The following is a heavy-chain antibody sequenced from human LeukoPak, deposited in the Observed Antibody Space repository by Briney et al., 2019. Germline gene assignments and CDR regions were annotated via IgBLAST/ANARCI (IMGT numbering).Heavy chain of an antibody. D-gene: IGHD1-1*01. Sequence: TGGSLILSCAASGFTFSSYWMHWVRQAPGKGLVWVSRINSDGSSTYYADSVRGRFTISRDNAKNTLYLQMNSLRAEDTAVYYCVSGTTGTNSAPFDPWGQGTLVTVSS. CDR3: VSGTTGTNSAPFDP. V-gene: IGHV3-74*01. CDR1: GFTFSSYW. CDR2: INSDGSST. J-gene: IGHJ5*02.